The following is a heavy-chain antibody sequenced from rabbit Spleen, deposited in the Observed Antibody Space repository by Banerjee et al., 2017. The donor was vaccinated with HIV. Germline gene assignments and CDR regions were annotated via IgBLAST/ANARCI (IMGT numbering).Heavy chain of an antibody. D-gene: IGHD1-1*01. CDR1: GFDLSSYYY. J-gene: IGHJ6*01. Sequence: QEQLEESGGGLVKPEGSLTLTCKASGFDLSSYYYMCWVRQAPGKGLEWIACIDTGSRDFTYYASWAKGRFTISKTSSTTVTLQMTSLTVADTATYFCARDTSSSFSSYGMDLGGPGTIVTVS. V-gene: IGHV1S45*01. CDR3: ARDTSSSFSSYGMDL. CDR2: IDTGSRDFT.